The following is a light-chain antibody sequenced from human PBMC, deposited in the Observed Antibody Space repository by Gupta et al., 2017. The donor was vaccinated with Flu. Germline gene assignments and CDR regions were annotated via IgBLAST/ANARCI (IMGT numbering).Light chain of an antibody. Sequence: DIQMTQTPSSLAASVGDRVTITSRASQSISSYLNWYQQKPRKAPKLLIYAASSLQSGVPSRFSGSASGTDFTLTISRLQPEDFATYYCQQSDSTPPTFGHGTKLDIK. J-gene: IGKJ3*01. V-gene: IGKV1-39*01. CDR2: AAS. CDR3: QQSDSTPPT. CDR1: QSISSY.